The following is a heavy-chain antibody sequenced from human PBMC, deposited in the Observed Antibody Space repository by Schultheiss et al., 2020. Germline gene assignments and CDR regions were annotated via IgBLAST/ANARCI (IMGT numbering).Heavy chain of an antibody. CDR1: GGSFSGYF. CDR3: ARVSYSSSPFDY. CDR2: IYYTGGT. Sequence: SETLSLTCAVYGGSFSGYFWSWIRRPPGKGLEWIGSIYYTGGTYYNPSLKSPVTISVDTSKNQFSLKLSSVTAADTAVYYCARVSYSSSPFDYWGQGTLVTVSS. V-gene: IGHV4-34*01. D-gene: IGHD6-6*01. J-gene: IGHJ4*02.